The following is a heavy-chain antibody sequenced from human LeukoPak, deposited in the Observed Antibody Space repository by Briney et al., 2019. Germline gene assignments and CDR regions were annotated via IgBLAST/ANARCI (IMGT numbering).Heavy chain of an antibody. V-gene: IGHV3-7*01. CDR3: VAGYSSSHLWVPDY. CDR1: GFTFSSYW. CDR2: IKQDGTEK. D-gene: IGHD6-13*01. Sequence: GGSLRLSCAASGFTFSSYWMSWVRQAPGKGLEWVANIKQDGTEKYVYSVKGRFTISRDNAKKSLYLQMNSLRAEDTALYYCVAGYSSSHLWVPDYWGRGTLVTVSS. J-gene: IGHJ4*02.